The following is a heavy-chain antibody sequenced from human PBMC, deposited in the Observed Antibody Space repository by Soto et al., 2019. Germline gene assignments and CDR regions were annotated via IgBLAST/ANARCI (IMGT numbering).Heavy chain of an antibody. CDR1: VFTFSSYA. D-gene: IGHD3-3*01. Sequence: EVQLLESGGGLAQPGGSLRLSCAASVFTFSSYAMSWVRQAPGKGLEWVSAISGSGGSTYYADSVKGRFTISRDNSKNTLYLQMNSLRAEDTAVYYCAKDDVEWLIDRYYFDYWGQGTLVTVSS. J-gene: IGHJ4*02. CDR2: ISGSGGST. CDR3: AKDDVEWLIDRYYFDY. V-gene: IGHV3-23*01.